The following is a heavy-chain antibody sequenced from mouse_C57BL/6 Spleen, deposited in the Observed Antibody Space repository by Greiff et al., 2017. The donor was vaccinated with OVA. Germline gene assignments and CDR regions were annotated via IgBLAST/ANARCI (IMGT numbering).Heavy chain of an antibody. V-gene: IGHV1-61*01. J-gene: IGHJ3*01. CDR1: GYTFTSYW. D-gene: IGHD2-4*01. CDR3: ARPDDYGAWFAY. Sequence: VQLQQPGAELVRPGSSVKLSCKASGYTFTSYWMDWVKQRPGQGLEWIGNIYPSDSETHYNQKFKDKATLTVDKSSSTAYMQLSSLTSEDSAVYYCARPDDYGAWFAYWGQGTLVTVSA. CDR2: IYPSDSET.